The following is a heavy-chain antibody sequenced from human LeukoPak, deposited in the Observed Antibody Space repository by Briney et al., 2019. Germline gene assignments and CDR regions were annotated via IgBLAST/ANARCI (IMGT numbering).Heavy chain of an antibody. J-gene: IGHJ5*02. CDR2: IYYSGST. Sequence: SETLSLTCTVSGDSISSYYWSWIRQPPGKGLEWIGYIYYSGSTNYNPSLKSRVNISVDTSKNQFSLKLSSVTAADTAVYYCARRSFYYDSSGYYHNWFDPWGQGTLVTVSS. CDR3: ARRSFYYDSSGYYHNWFDP. D-gene: IGHD3-22*01. CDR1: GDSISSYY. V-gene: IGHV4-59*01.